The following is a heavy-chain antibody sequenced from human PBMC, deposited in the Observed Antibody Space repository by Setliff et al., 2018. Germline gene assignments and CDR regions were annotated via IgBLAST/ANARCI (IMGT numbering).Heavy chain of an antibody. V-gene: IGHV4-39*07. CDR1: GASISGNSYY. CDR3: ARAPRYFDSTGSYFDF. Sequence: SETLSLTCTVSGASISGNSYYWAWIRQPPGKGLEWIASTFYGGNTYYNPSLKSRVTMSVDTSKSQFSLKLTSVTAADTAVYYCARAPRYFDSTGSYFDFWGHGTLVTVSS. D-gene: IGHD3-22*01. J-gene: IGHJ4*03. CDR2: TFYGGNT.